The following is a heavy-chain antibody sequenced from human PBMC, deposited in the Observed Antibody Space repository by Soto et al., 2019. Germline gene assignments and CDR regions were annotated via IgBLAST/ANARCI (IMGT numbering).Heavy chain of an antibody. D-gene: IGHD6-19*01. Sequence: GGSLRLSCAASGFTFSSYSMSWVRQAPGKGLEWVSAISGSGGSTYYADSVKGRFTISRDNSKNTLYLQMNSLRAEDTAVYYYARYSSGWSPGDYWGQGTLVTVSS. J-gene: IGHJ4*02. CDR1: GFTFSSYS. CDR2: ISGSGGST. V-gene: IGHV3-23*01. CDR3: ARYSSGWSPGDY.